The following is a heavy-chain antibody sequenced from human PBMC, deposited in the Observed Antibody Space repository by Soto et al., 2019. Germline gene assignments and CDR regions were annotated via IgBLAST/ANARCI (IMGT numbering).Heavy chain of an antibody. D-gene: IGHD3-3*01. Sequence: PSETLSLTCTVSGGSISSYYWSWIRQPPGKGLEWIGYIYYSGSTNYNPSLKSRVTISVDTSKNQFSLKLSSVTAADTAVYYCARVIDYDFRGYDYMDVWGKGTTVTVSS. CDR1: GGSISSYY. J-gene: IGHJ6*03. CDR3: ARVIDYDFRGYDYMDV. CDR2: IYYSGST. V-gene: IGHV4-59*01.